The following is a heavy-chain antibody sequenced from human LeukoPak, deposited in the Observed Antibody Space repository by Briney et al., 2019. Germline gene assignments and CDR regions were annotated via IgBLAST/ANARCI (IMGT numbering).Heavy chain of an antibody. CDR3: AKDKEDSYDYVWGSIDY. V-gene: IGHV3-9*01. Sequence: PGRSLRLSCAASGFTFDDYAMHWVRQAPGKGLEWVSGISRNSGSIGYADSVKGRFTISRDNAKNSLYLQMNSLRAEDTALYYCAKDKEDSYDYVWGSIDYWGQGTLVTVSS. J-gene: IGHJ4*02. D-gene: IGHD3-16*01. CDR1: GFTFDDYA. CDR2: ISRNSGSI.